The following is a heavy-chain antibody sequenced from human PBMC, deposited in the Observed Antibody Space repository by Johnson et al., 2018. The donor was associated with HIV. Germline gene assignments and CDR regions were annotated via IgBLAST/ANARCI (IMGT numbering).Heavy chain of an antibody. CDR3: AREGAWEVRPGAFDI. Sequence: VQLVESGGGVVQPGRSLRLSCAASGFTFSSYAMHWVRQAPGKGLEWVAVISYDGTNKYYADSLKVRFTISRDNSKNSVYLQMTSLRVEDTAVYYCAREGAWEVRPGAFDIWGQGTIVTVSS. D-gene: IGHD1-26*01. J-gene: IGHJ3*02. CDR2: ISYDGTNK. CDR1: GFTFSSYA. V-gene: IGHV3-30*14.